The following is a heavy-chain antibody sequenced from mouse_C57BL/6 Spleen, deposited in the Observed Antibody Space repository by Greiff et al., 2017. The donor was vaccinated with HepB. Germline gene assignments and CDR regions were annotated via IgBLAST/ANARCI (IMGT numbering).Heavy chain of an antibody. Sequence: VQLQQSGPELVKPGASVKLSCKASGYTFTSYDINWGKQRPGQGLEWIGWIYPRDGSTKYNEKFKGKATLTVDTSSSTAYMELHCLTSEDSAVYFCARSNYYGSSYYWYFDVWGTGTTVTVSS. V-gene: IGHV1-85*01. CDR2: IYPRDGST. J-gene: IGHJ1*03. CDR3: ARSNYYGSSYYWYFDV. CDR1: GYTFTSYD. D-gene: IGHD1-1*01.